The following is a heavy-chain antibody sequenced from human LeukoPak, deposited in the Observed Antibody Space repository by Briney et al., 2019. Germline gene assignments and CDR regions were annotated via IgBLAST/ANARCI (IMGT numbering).Heavy chain of an antibody. CDR2: ISGSGGST. J-gene: IGHJ4*02. V-gene: IGHV3-23*01. D-gene: IGHD4-17*01. CDR1: GFTFSSYA. CDR3: AKAGDYGDYAIPDY. Sequence: GGSLRLSCAASGFTFSSYAMSWVRQAPGKGLEWVSAISGSGGSTYYADSVKGRFTISRDNSKNTLYLQMNSLRAEDTAVYYCAKAGDYGDYAIPDYWGQGTLVTVSS.